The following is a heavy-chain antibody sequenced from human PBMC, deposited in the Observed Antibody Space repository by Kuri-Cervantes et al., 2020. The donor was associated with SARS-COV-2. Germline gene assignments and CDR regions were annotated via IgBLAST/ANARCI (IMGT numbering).Heavy chain of an antibody. J-gene: IGHJ6*02. CDR2: IYSSGST. CDR1: GDSITSDEYY. D-gene: IGHD2-2*01. Sequence: SCTVSGDSITSDEYYWGWIRQPAGKGMEWIGRIYSSGSTTYNPSLKSRVTISVDKSKTLFSLKLSSVTAADTAVYYCARSQHPTSRFYYYSLDIWGQGTTVTGSS. V-gene: IGHV4-61*02. CDR3: ARSQHPTSRFYYYSLDI.